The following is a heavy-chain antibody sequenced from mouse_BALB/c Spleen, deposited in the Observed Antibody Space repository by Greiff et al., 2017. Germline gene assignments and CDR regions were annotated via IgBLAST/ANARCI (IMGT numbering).Heavy chain of an antibody. CDR2: INPYNDGT. V-gene: IGHV1-14*01. Sequence: EVQLQQSGPELVKPGASVKMSCKASGYTFTSYVMHWVKQKPGQGLEWIGYINPYNDGTKYNEKFKGKATLTSDESSSTAYMELSSLTSEDSAVYYCARSLYYYGSSPAWFAYWGQGTLVTVSA. D-gene: IGHD1-1*01. J-gene: IGHJ3*01. CDR3: ARSLYYYGSSPAWFAY. CDR1: GYTFTSYV.